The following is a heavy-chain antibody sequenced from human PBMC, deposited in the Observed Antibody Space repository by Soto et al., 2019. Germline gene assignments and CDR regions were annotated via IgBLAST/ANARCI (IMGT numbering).Heavy chain of an antibody. CDR1: GDSVSNNGAT. Sequence: SQTLSLTCAICGDSVSNNGATWNWIRQSPSRGLEWLGRAYYRSRWQYDYATSVRGRITINPDTSKNQFSLHLSSVPPEDTAVYYCARDPPDFNSGFDSWGQGSLVTV. D-gene: IGHD1-26*01. J-gene: IGHJ4*02. CDR3: ARDPPDFNSGFDS. CDR2: AYYRSRWQY. V-gene: IGHV6-1*01.